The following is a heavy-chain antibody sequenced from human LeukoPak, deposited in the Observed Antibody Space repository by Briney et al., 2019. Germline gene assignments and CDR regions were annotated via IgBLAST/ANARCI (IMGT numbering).Heavy chain of an antibody. CDR2: IYYSGST. Sequence: SETLSLTCTVSGGSIRSSSYYWGWIRQPPGKGLEWIGSIYYSGSTYYNPSLKSRVTISVDTSKNQFSLKLSSVTAADTAVYYCARQTDSGSYYEGDYWGQGTLVTVSS. CDR1: GGSIRSSSYY. V-gene: IGHV4-39*01. D-gene: IGHD1-26*01. CDR3: ARQTDSGSYYEGDY. J-gene: IGHJ4*02.